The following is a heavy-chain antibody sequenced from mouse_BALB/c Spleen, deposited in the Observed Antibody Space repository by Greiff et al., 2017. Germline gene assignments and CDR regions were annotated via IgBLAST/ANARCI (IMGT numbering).Heavy chain of an antibody. CDR2: INPSTGYT. V-gene: IGHV1-7*01. CDR1: GYTFTSYW. D-gene: IGHD2-4*01. CDR3: ARRDYHDYD. J-gene: IGHJ3*01. Sequence: VKLMESGAELAKPGASVKMSCKASGYTFTSYWMHWVKQRPGQGLEWIGYINPSTGYTEYNQKFKDKATLTADKSSSTAYMQLRSLTSEDSAVYYCARRDYHDYDWGQGTLVTVSA.